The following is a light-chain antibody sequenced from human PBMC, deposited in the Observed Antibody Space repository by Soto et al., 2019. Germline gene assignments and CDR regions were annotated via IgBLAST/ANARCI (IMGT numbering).Light chain of an antibody. V-gene: IGKV3-20*01. J-gene: IGKJ1*01. CDR1: QSVSSSY. CDR2: GAS. Sequence: EIVLTQSPGTLSLSPGERATLSCRASQSVSSSYLAWYQQKPGQAPRLLIYGASSRCTGIPDRFSGSGSGPDFTLTISRLEPEDFAVYYCQQYGSSPLGQGTKVEIK. CDR3: QQYGSSP.